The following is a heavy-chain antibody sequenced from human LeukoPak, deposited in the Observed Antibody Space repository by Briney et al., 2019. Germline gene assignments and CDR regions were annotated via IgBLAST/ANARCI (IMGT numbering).Heavy chain of an antibody. Sequence: SETLSLTCAVSGYPINNAYYWVWIRQPPGKGLEWIGSLYHPDSTYYNPSLKSRVTMSVDTSRNQFSLKLSFVTAADTDVYYCARQYDSYFYYYLDHRGTGTTVTISS. J-gene: IGHJ6*04. CDR3: ARQYDSYFYYYLDH. CDR1: GYPINNAYY. V-gene: IGHV4-38-2*01. CDR2: LYHPDST. D-gene: IGHD2/OR15-2a*01.